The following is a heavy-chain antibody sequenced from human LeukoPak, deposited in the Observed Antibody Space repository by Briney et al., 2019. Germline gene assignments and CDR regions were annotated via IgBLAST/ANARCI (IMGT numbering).Heavy chain of an antibody. CDR3: AREGYDFWSGYIWTDY. D-gene: IGHD3-3*01. V-gene: IGHV3-7*01. CDR1: GFTFSNYA. J-gene: IGHJ4*02. CDR2: IKQDGSEK. Sequence: GGSLRLSCAASGFTFSNYAMSWVRQAPGKGLEWVANIKQDGSEKYYVDSVKGRFTISRDNAKNSLYLQMNSLRAEDTAVYYCAREGYDFWSGYIWTDYWGQGTLVTVSS.